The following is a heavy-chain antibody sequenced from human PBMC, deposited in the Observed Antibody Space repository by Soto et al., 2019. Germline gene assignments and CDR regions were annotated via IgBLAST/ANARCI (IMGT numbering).Heavy chain of an antibody. CDR1: GYTFTSYY. CDR2: INPSGGST. Sequence: ASVKVSCKASGYTFTSYYMHWVRQAPGQGLEWMGIINPSGGSTSYAQKLQGRVTMTRDTSTSTVYMELSSLRSEDTAVYYCARDFRFRVAAAGYFYYYYDGMDVWGQGTTVTVSS. J-gene: IGHJ6*01. CDR3: ARDFRFRVAAAGYFYYYYDGMDV. V-gene: IGHV1-46*03. D-gene: IGHD6-13*01.